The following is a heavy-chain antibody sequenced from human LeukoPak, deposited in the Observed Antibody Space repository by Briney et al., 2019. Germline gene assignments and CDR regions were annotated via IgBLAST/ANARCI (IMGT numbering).Heavy chain of an antibody. D-gene: IGHD3-10*01. CDR1: GYTFSTSG. J-gene: IGHJ5*02. Sequence: ASVKVSCKASGYTFSTSGINWVRQAPGQGPEWMGWIGGSNDNTNYAQKFQERVTMTTDTSTPTAYMELRSLRSDDTAVYYCARGGSGTYLYSTFDPWGQGTLVTVSS. CDR3: ARGGSGTYLYSTFDP. V-gene: IGHV1-18*04. CDR2: IGGSNDNT.